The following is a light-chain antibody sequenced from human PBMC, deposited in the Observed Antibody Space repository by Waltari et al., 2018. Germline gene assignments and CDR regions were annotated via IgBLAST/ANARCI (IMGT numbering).Light chain of an antibody. CDR3: QQYGSSVMYT. CDR2: GAS. CDR1: QSLTKRY. J-gene: IGKJ2*01. Sequence: VLTQSPDSLSLSPGARATLSCRASQSLTKRYLAWYQQKPGQAPRLLIYGASSRAAGIPDRFSGSGSGTDFTLTISRLEPEDFAGYYCQQYGSSVMYTFGQGTMLEIK. V-gene: IGKV3-20*01.